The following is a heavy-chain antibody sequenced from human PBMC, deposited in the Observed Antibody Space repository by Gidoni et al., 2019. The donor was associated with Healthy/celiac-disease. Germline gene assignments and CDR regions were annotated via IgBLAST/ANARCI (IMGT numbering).Heavy chain of an antibody. CDR1: GFTFRDYY. J-gene: IGHJ4*02. CDR2: ISSSSSYT. CDR3: ARVLMVYASPSGFDY. D-gene: IGHD2-8*01. V-gene: IGHV3-11*06. Sequence: QVQLVESGGGLVKPGGSLRLSCAASGFTFRDYYMSWIRQAPGKGLEWVSYISSSSSYTNYADSVKGRFTISRDNAKNSLYLQMNSLRAEDTAVYYCARVLMVYASPSGFDYWGQGTLVTVSS.